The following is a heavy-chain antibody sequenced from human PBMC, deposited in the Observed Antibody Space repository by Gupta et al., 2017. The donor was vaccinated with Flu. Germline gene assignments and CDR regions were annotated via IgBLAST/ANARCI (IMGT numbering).Heavy chain of an antibody. J-gene: IGHJ6*03. CDR3: ARGGLEVVPAANKPYYYYYMDV. CDR2: INHSGST. D-gene: IGHD2-2*01. Sequence: EWIGEINHSGSTNYNPSLKSRVTISVDTSKNQFSLKLSSVTAADTAVYYCARGGLEVVPAANKPYYYYYMDVWGKGTTVTVSS. V-gene: IGHV4-34*01.